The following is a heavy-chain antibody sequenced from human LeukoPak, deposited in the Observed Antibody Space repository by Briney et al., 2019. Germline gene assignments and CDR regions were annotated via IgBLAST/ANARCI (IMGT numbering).Heavy chain of an antibody. V-gene: IGHV4-61*02. CDR2: IYTSGST. CDR1: GGSISSSSYY. CDR3: AREGNYWGDYYMDV. J-gene: IGHJ6*03. Sequence: PSETLFLTCTVSGGSISSSSYYWGWIRQPAGKGLEWIGRIYTSGSTNYNPSLKSRVTISVDTSKNQFSLKLSSVTAADTAVYYCAREGNYWGDYYMDVWGKGTTVTVSS. D-gene: IGHD4-11*01.